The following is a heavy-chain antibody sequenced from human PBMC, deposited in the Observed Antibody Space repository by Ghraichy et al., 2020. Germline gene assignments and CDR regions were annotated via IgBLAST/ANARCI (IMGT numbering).Heavy chain of an antibody. J-gene: IGHJ4*02. D-gene: IGHD1-7*01. Sequence: SETLSLTCTVSGGSISSSSYYWGWIRQPPGKGLEWIGSIYYSGSTYYNPSLKSRVTISVDTSKNQLSLKLSSVTAADTAVYYCAEHWSLITGTTMFFDYWGQGTLVTVSS. CDR1: GGSISSSSYY. V-gene: IGHV4-39*01. CDR3: AEHWSLITGTTMFFDY. CDR2: IYYSGST.